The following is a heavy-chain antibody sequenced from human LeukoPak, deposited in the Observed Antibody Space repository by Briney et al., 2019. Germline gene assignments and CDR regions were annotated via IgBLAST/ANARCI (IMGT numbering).Heavy chain of an antibody. V-gene: IGHV4-59*01. CDR2: IYYSGST. D-gene: IGHD5-24*01. CDR3: ARGRDGYPPALDY. CDR1: GGSISSYY. J-gene: IGHJ4*02. Sequence: SETLSLTCTVSGGSISSYYWSWIRQPPGKGLEWIGYIYYSGSTNYNPSLKSRVTISVDTSKNQFSLKLSSVTAADTALYYCARGRDGYPPALDYWGQGTLVTVSS.